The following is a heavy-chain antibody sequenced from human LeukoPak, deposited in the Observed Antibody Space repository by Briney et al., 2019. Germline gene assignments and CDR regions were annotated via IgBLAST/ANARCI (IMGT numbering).Heavy chain of an antibody. CDR1: GGSISGSSYY. J-gene: IGHJ3*02. CDR2: IYYSGST. D-gene: IGHD2-15*01. CDR3: ARELVANRAFDI. V-gene: IGHV4-39*02. Sequence: PSETLSPTCTVSGGSISGSSYYWGWIRQPPGKGLEWIGSIYYSGSTYYNPSLKSRVTISVDTSKNQFSLKLNSVTATDTAVYYCARELVANRAFDIWGQGTMVTVSS.